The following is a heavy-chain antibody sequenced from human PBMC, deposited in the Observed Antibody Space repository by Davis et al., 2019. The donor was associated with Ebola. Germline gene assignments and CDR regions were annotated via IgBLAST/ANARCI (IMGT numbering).Heavy chain of an antibody. J-gene: IGHJ4*02. CDR2: INPSGGSA. Sequence: AASVKVSCKASGYTFTSYYMHWVRQAPGQGLEWMGIINPSGGSASYAQKFQGRVTMTRDMSTSTVYMELSSLRSEDTAVYYCARNAGMAALGYWGQGTLVTVSS. CDR1: GYTFTSYY. V-gene: IGHV1-46*01. D-gene: IGHD3-10*01. CDR3: ARNAGMAALGY.